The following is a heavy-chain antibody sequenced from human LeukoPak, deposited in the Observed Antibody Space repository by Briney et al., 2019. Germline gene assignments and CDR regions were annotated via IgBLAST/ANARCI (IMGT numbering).Heavy chain of an antibody. J-gene: IGHJ4*02. CDR3: ARDRAGAAAGPVCFDY. CDR2: ISYDGSNK. D-gene: IGHD6-13*01. Sequence: GRSLRLSCAASGFTFSSYAMHWVRQAPGKGLEWVAVISYDGSNKYYADSVKGRFTISRDNSKNTLYLQMNSLRAEDTAVYYCARDRAGAAAGPVCFDYWGQGTLVTVSS. CDR1: GFTFSSYA. V-gene: IGHV3-30*01.